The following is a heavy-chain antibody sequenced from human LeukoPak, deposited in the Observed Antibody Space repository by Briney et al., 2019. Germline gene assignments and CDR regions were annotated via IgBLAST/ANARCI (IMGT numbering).Heavy chain of an antibody. D-gene: IGHD4-17*01. Sequence: ETGGSLRLSCAASGFTFSNAWMSWVRQAPGKGLEWVGRIKSKTDGGTTDYAAPVKGRFTISRDDSKNTLYLQMNSLKTEDTAVYYCTTDPEYGDFHTYWGQGTLVTVSS. CDR3: TTDPEYGDFHTY. J-gene: IGHJ4*02. CDR2: IKSKTDGGTT. CDR1: GFTFSNAW. V-gene: IGHV3-15*01.